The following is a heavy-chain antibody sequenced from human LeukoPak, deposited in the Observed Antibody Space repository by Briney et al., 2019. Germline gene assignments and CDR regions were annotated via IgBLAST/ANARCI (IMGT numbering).Heavy chain of an antibody. CDR2: ISGSGGST. J-gene: IGHJ6*02. Sequence: GGSLRLSCAASGFTFSSYAMSWVRQAPGKGLEWVSAISGSGGSTYYADSVKGRFTISRDNSKNRLYVKMNRLRAEDTPVYYCAKDILIAAAGSYYYYYGMDVWGQGTTVTVSS. D-gene: IGHD6-13*01. CDR3: AKDILIAAAGSYYYYYGMDV. CDR1: GFTFSSYA. V-gene: IGHV3-23*01.